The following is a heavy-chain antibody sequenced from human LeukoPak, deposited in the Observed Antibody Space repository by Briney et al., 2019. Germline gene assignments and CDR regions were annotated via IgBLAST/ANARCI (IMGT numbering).Heavy chain of an antibody. CDR2: ISGSGGST. Sequence: PGGSLRLSCAASGFTFSSYAMSWVRQAPGKGLEWVSAISGSGGSTYYADSVKGRFTISRDNSKNTLYLQMNSLRAEDTAVYYCAKSGGCSGYDRPNRFDYWGQGTLVTVSS. V-gene: IGHV3-23*01. J-gene: IGHJ4*02. CDR1: GFTFSSYA. CDR3: AKSGGCSGYDRPNRFDY. D-gene: IGHD5-12*01.